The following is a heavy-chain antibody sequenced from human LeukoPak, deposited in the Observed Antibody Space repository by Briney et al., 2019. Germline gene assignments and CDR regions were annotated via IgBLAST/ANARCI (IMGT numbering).Heavy chain of an antibody. Sequence: GASVKVSCKASGGTFSSYAISWVRQAPGQGLEWIGGIIPIFGTANYAQKFQGRVTMTRNTSISTAYMELSSLRSEDTAVYYCARGGVPAARYYYYYYMDVWGKGTTVTISS. CDR3: ARGGVPAARYYYYYYMDV. CDR2: IIPIFGTA. V-gene: IGHV1-69*05. D-gene: IGHD2-2*01. J-gene: IGHJ6*03. CDR1: GGTFSSYA.